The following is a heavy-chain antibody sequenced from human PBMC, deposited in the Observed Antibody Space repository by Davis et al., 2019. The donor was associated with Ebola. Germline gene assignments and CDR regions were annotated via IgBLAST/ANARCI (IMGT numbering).Heavy chain of an antibody. Sequence: PGGSLRLSCAASGFTFSSYAMHWVRQAPGKGLEWVAVISYDGSNKYYADSVKGRFTISRDNSKNTLYLQMNSLRAEDTAVYYCARGRHSSSWYRGWYYYYGMDVWGQGTTVTVSS. CDR3: ARGRHSSSWYRGWYYYYGMDV. D-gene: IGHD6-13*01. CDR1: GFTFSSYA. V-gene: IGHV3-30-3*01. J-gene: IGHJ6*02. CDR2: ISYDGSNK.